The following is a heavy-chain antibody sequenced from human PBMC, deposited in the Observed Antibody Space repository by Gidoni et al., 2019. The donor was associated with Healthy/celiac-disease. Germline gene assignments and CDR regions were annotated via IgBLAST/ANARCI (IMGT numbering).Heavy chain of an antibody. V-gene: IGHV3-23*01. CDR3: TIGASYDY. Sequence: EVQLLESGGGLVQPGGSLRLACAASGLTFSSYAMSWVRQAPGKGLEWVSAIIGSGGSTYYADSVKGRFTISRDNSKNTLYLQMNSLRAEDTAVYYCTIGASYDYWGQGTLVTVSS. D-gene: IGHD3-16*01. J-gene: IGHJ4*02. CDR2: IIGSGGST. CDR1: GLTFSSYA.